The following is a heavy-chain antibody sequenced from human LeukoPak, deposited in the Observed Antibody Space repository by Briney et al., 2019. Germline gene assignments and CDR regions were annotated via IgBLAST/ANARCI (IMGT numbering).Heavy chain of an antibody. CDR1: GGSISSYY. CDR3: ARAGYSSGWYAFDP. Sequence: SSETLSLTCTVSGGSISSYYWSWIRQPAGKALEWIGRIYTSGSTNYNPSLKSRVTMSVDTSKNQFSLKLSPVTAADTAVYYCARAGYSSGWYAFDPWGQGTLVTVSS. CDR2: IYTSGST. D-gene: IGHD6-19*01. V-gene: IGHV4-4*07. J-gene: IGHJ5*02.